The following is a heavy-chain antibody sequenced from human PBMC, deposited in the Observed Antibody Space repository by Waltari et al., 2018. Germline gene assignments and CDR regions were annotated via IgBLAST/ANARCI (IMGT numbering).Heavy chain of an antibody. CDR3: ARRVIITHFDY. V-gene: IGHV3-48*03. D-gene: IGHD3-10*01. J-gene: IGHJ4*02. CDR1: GFTFSSYE. Sequence: EVQLVESGGGLVQPGGSLRLSCAASGFTFSSYEMNWVRQAPGKGLEWVSYISSSGSTIYYADPVKGRFTISRDNAKNSLYLQMNSLRAEDTAVYYCARRVIITHFDYGGQGTLVTGSS. CDR2: ISSSGSTI.